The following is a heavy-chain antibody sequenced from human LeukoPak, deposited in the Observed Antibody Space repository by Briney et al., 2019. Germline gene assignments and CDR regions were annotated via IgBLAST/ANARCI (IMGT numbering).Heavy chain of an antibody. CDR3: ARLNTPSRWLQFPHAFDI. CDR1: GYSFTDYW. V-gene: IGHV5-51*01. CDR2: IYPGDSDT. D-gene: IGHD5-24*01. Sequence: GESLKISCKGSGYSFTDYWLGWVRQMPGKGLEWMGIIYPGDSDTRYSPSFQGQVTISADKSISTAYLQWSSLKASDTAMYYCARLNTPSRWLQFPHAFDIWGQGTMVTVSS. J-gene: IGHJ3*02.